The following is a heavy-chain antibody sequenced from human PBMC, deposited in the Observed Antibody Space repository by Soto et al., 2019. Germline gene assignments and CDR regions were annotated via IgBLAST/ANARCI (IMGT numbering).Heavy chain of an antibody. V-gene: IGHV1-8*01. CDR1: GYTFTSYD. CDR3: ARGTYYDFWSGYYTSLGYYYYMDV. D-gene: IGHD3-3*01. CDR2: MNPNSGNT. Sequence: QVQLVQSGAEVKKPGASVKVSCKASGYTFTSYDINWVRQATGQGLEWRGWMNPNSGNTGYAQKFQGRVNMTRNTSISTAYMELSSLRSEDTAVYYCARGTYYDFWSGYYTSLGYYYYMDVWGKGTTVTVSS. J-gene: IGHJ6*03.